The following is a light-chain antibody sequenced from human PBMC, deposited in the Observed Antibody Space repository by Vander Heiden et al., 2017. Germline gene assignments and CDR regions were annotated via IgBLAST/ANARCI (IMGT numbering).Light chain of an antibody. Sequence: DIVFTQSPATLSLSPGERATLSYRASQSVSSYLAWYQQKPGQAPRLLIYDASNRATGIPARFSGSGSGTDFTLTISSLEPEDFAVYYCQQRSNWPYTFGQGTKLEIK. CDR1: QSVSSY. CDR2: DAS. V-gene: IGKV3-11*01. J-gene: IGKJ2*01. CDR3: QQRSNWPYT.